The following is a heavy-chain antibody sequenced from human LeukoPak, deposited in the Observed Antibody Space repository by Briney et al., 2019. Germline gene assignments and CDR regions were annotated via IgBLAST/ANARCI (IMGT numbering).Heavy chain of an antibody. CDR3: AKDPHTGYSFAY. CDR2: LSGSGGST. Sequence: GGSLRLSCVFSEFTFSSYAMSWVRQAPGKGLEWVSSLSGSGGSTYYADSVKGRLTIPRDNSKNTLYLQMNSLRVEDTAVYYCAKDPHTGYSFAYWGQGTLVTVSS. CDR1: EFTFSSYA. J-gene: IGHJ4*02. D-gene: IGHD5-18*01. V-gene: IGHV3-23*01.